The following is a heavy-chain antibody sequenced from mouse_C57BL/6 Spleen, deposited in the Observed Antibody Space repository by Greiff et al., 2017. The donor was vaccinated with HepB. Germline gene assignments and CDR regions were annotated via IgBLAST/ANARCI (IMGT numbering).Heavy chain of an antibody. CDR1: GFTFSSYA. D-gene: IGHD1-3*01. V-gene: IGHV5-9-1*02. CDR2: ISSGGDYI. Sequence: DVQLVESGEGLVKPGGSLKLSCAASGFTFSSYAMSWVRQTPEKRLEWVAYISSGGDYIYYADTVKGRFTISRDNARNTLYLQMSSLKSEDTAMYYCTRADGSGGFAYWGQGTLVTVSA. J-gene: IGHJ3*01. CDR3: TRADGSGGFAY.